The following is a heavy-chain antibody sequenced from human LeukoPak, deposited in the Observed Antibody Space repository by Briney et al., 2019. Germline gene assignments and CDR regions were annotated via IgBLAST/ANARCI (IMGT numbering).Heavy chain of an antibody. J-gene: IGHJ4*02. Sequence: GGSLRLSCTVSEFTFSDYYMSWIRQAPGKGLEWGSYIVSSGSVKYYADSVKGRFTISRDNAKNSLYLQMNSLRAEDTAVYYCARDGSGSYSASFDYWGQGTLVTVSS. V-gene: IGHV3-11*04. CDR1: EFTFSDYY. CDR3: ARDGSGSYSASFDY. CDR2: IVSSGSVK. D-gene: IGHD3-10*01.